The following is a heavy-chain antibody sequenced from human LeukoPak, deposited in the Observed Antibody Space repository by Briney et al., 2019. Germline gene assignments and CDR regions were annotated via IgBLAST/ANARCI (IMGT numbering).Heavy chain of an antibody. J-gene: IGHJ4*02. CDR3: ARDPDFWSGYYNFDC. V-gene: IGHV4-39*07. D-gene: IGHD3-3*01. CDR2: ISYSGTT. Sequence: SETLSLTCTVSGGSISSTSYYWGWIRQPPGKGLEWIGSISYSGTTYYNPSLKSRVTISVDTSKNQFSLKLNSVTAADTAVYYCARDPDFWSGYYNFDCWGQGTLVTVSS. CDR1: GGSISSTSYY.